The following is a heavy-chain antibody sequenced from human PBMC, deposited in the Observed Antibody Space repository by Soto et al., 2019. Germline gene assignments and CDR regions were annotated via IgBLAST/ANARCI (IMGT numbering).Heavy chain of an antibody. CDR1: GYTFTSYG. D-gene: IGHD2-21*02. V-gene: IGHV1-18*04. CDR2: ISAYNGNT. J-gene: IGHJ6*02. Sequence: ASVKVSCKASGYTFTSYGISWVRQAPGQGLEWMGWISAYNGNTNYAQKLQGRVTMTTDTSTSTAYMELRSLRSDDTAVYYCARDQVTEARYYYGMDVWGQGTTVTSP. CDR3: ARDQVTEARYYYGMDV.